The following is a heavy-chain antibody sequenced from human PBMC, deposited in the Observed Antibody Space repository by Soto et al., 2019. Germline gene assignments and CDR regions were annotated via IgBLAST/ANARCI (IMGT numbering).Heavy chain of an antibody. V-gene: IGHV3-30-3*01. J-gene: IGHJ4*02. D-gene: IGHD3-3*01. Sequence: QVQLVESGGGVVQPGRSLRLSCAASGFTFSSYAMHWVRQAPGKGLEWVAVISYDGSNKYYADSVKGRFTISRDNSKNTLYLQMNSLRAEDTAVYYCARDPGGTDFAEWTSYFDCWGQGTLVTVSS. CDR1: GFTFSSYA. CDR2: ISYDGSNK. CDR3: ARDPGGTDFAEWTSYFDC.